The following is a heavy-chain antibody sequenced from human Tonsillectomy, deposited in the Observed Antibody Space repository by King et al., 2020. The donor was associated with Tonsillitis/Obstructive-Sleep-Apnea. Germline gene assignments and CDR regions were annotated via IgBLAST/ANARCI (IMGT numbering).Heavy chain of an antibody. J-gene: IGHJ6*03. CDR2: INHSGST. CDR1: GDSFSGYY. Sequence: VQLPQWGAGLLKPSENLSLTCAVYGDSFSGYYWSWIRQPPGKGLEWIGEINHSGSTNYNPSLKSRVTISVDTSKNQFSLKLSSVTAADTAVYYCAGYCGSTSCYLPYYYMDVWGKGTTVTVSS. V-gene: IGHV4-34*01. D-gene: IGHD2-2*03. CDR3: AGYCGSTSCYLPYYYMDV.